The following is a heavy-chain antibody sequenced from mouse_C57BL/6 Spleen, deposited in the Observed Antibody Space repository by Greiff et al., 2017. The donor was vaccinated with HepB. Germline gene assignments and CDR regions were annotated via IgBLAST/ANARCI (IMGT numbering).Heavy chain of an antibody. V-gene: IGHV1-69*01. CDR2: IDPSDSYT. CDR3: ARLLRDYAMDY. D-gene: IGHD1-1*01. CDR1: GYTFTSYW. J-gene: IGHJ4*01. Sequence: QVQLQQPGAELVMPGASVKLSCKASGYTFTSYWMHWVKQRPGQGLEWIGEIDPSDSYTNYNQKFKGKSTLTVDKSSSTAYMQLSSLTSEDSAVYYGARLLRDYAMDYWGQGTSVTVSS.